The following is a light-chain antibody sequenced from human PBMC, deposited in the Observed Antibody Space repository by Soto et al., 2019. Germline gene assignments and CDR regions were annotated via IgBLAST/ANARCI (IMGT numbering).Light chain of an antibody. CDR3: QQYASCPLT. CDR1: QSVNSN. V-gene: IGKV3-15*01. J-gene: IGKJ4*01. CDR2: GAS. Sequence: RLMTQSPATLSVSPGERATLSCRARQSVNSNLAWYQQESGQPPRLLVFGASTRATGVPARFSGSGSGTAFTLPISGLQSEDFAVYFCQQYASCPLTFGGGTKVEI.